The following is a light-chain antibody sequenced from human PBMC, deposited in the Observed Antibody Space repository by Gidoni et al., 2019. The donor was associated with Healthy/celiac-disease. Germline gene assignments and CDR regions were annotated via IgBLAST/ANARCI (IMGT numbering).Light chain of an antibody. Sequence: QSVLTQPRSVSGAPGQRVPISSTGSSSNSGAGYDVHWYQQLPGTAPKLLIYGNSNRPSGVPDRFSGSTSGTSASLAITGLQAEDEADYYCQSYDSSLSGSRVFGTGTKVTVL. J-gene: IGLJ1*01. CDR2: GNS. CDR1: SSNSGAGYD. V-gene: IGLV1-40*01. CDR3: QSYDSSLSGSRV.